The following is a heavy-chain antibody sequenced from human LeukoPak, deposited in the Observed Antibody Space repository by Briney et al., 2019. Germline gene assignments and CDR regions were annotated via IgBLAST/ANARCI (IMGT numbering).Heavy chain of an antibody. CDR2: IYYSGST. Sequence: PSETLSLTCTVSGGSIISYYWSWIRQPPGKGLEWIGYIYYSGSTNYNPSLKSRVTISVDTSKNQFSLKLSSVTAADTAVYYCARHSRPYYFDYWGQGTLVTVSS. D-gene: IGHD6-13*01. CDR1: GGSIISYY. CDR3: ARHSRPYYFDY. V-gene: IGHV4-59*08. J-gene: IGHJ4*02.